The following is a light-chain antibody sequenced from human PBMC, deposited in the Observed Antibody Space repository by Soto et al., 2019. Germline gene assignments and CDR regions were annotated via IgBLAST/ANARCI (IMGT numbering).Light chain of an antibody. J-gene: IGLJ1*01. V-gene: IGLV2-11*01. CDR2: DVS. Sequence: QSALTQPRSVSGYPGQSVTISCTGTSSDVGGYNYVSWYQQHPGKAPKLMIYDVSKRPSGVPDRFSGSKSGNTASLTISGLQAEDEADYYCCSYAGSYTYVFGTVTKLTVL. CDR3: CSYAGSYTYV. CDR1: SSDVGGYNY.